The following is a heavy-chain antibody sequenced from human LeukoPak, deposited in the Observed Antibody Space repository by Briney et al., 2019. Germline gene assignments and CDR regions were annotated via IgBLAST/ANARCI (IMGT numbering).Heavy chain of an antibody. CDR2: ISWNSGSI. CDR3: AKGDYYDSSGYPLDY. Sequence: PGRSLRLSCAASGFTFDDYAMHWVRQVPGKGLEWVSGISWNSGSIGYADSVKGRFTISRDNAKNSLYLQMNSLRAEDTALYYCAKGDYYDSSGYPLDYWGQGTLVTVSS. V-gene: IGHV3-9*01. J-gene: IGHJ4*02. CDR1: GFTFDDYA. D-gene: IGHD3-22*01.